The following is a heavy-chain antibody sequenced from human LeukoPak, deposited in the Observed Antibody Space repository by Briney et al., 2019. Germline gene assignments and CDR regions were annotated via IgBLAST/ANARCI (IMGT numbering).Heavy chain of an antibody. D-gene: IGHD3-22*01. J-gene: IGHJ4*02. CDR2: ISNDGSNT. CDR1: GFTFTTFW. CDR3: ARDRYYDSSGYFDY. V-gene: IGHV3-74*01. Sequence: QPGGSLRLSCATSGFTFTTFWMHWVRQAPGKGLVWVSRISNDGSNTNYADSVKGRFTISRDNAKNSLYLQMNSLRAEDTAVYYCARDRYYDSSGYFDYWGQGTLVTVSS.